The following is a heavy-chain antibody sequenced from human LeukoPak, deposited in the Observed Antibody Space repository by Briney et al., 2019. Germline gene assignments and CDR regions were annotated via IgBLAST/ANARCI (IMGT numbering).Heavy chain of an antibody. D-gene: IGHD4-17*01. J-gene: IGHJ4*02. CDR2: ISISGDTT. V-gene: IGHV3-23*01. CDR3: ANEIRPNDY. CDR1: GFTFSSHA. Sequence: PGGSLRVSCGASGFTFSSHAMTWVRQAPGKGLEWVSAISISGDTTYYADAVKGRFTISRGNSKNTVYLQMNSLRAEDTAVYYCANEIRPNDYWGQGTLVTVSS.